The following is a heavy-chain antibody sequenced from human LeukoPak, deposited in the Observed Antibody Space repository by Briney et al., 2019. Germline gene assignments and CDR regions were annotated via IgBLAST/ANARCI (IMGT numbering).Heavy chain of an antibody. V-gene: IGHV4-38-2*02. J-gene: IGHJ4*02. Sequence: SETLSHTCTVSGYSISGGYYWGWIRQPPGKGLEWIGSIYHSGSTYYNPSLKSRVTISVDTSKNQFSLKLSSVTAADTAVYYCATRDIREWELLFDYWGQGTLATVSS. CDR2: IYHSGST. D-gene: IGHD1-26*01. CDR3: ATRDIREWELLFDY. CDR1: GYSISGGYY.